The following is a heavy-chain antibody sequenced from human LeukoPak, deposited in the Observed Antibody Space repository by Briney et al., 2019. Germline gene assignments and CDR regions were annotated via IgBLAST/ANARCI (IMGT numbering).Heavy chain of an antibody. V-gene: IGHV3-33*01. CDR3: AREASGYSRDF. Sequence: PGGSLRLSCAASGSTFSTFGMHWLRQAPGKGLEWVAGIWRDGSRKHYGDSVKGRLTISRDNSNNTLFLQMNSLRAEDTAVYYCAREASGYSRDFWGQGTLVIVSS. D-gene: IGHD3-3*01. CDR2: IWRDGSRK. J-gene: IGHJ4*02. CDR1: GSTFSTFG.